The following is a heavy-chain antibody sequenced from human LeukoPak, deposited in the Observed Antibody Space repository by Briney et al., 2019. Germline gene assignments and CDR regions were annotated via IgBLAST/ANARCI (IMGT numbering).Heavy chain of an antibody. V-gene: IGHV3-23*01. CDR2: ISGNGGST. Sequence: GGSLRLSCVASGFIFSSYVMNWVRQARGTGLVWVSAISGNGGSTYYADSVKGRFTISRDNSKNTLSLQINSLRAEDTAVYYCAKGIELWLTYFDHWGQGTLVTASS. D-gene: IGHD5-18*01. J-gene: IGHJ4*02. CDR1: GFIFSSYV. CDR3: AKGIELWLTYFDH.